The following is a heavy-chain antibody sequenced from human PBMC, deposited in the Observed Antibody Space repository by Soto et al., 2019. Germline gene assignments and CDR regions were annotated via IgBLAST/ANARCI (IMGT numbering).Heavy chain of an antibody. D-gene: IGHD6-19*01. CDR3: ARDGAYSSGWLYWYFEL. Sequence: QVQLQESGPGLVKPSETLSLTCTVSGGSISSYYWSWIRQPPGKGLEWIGYIYYSGSTNYNPSLKSRVTISVDTSKNQCSLKLSSVTAADTAVYYCARDGAYSSGWLYWYFELWCRGTLVTVSS. CDR2: IYYSGST. V-gene: IGHV4-59*01. J-gene: IGHJ2*01. CDR1: GGSISSYY.